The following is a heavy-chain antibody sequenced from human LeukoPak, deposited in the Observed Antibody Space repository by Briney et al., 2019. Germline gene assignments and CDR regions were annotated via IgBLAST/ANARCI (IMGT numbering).Heavy chain of an antibody. D-gene: IGHD6-19*01. Sequence: VSVNVSCKSSVYTFTSYAISWVRQAPGQGLEWMGWISAYNGNTIYAQKFQGRVTMTTDTSTSTAYMELRSLRSDDTAVYYCARDPSSSGNFYDYWGQGTLVTVSS. CDR2: ISAYNGNT. J-gene: IGHJ4*02. CDR1: VYTFTSYA. V-gene: IGHV1-18*01. CDR3: ARDPSSSGNFYDY.